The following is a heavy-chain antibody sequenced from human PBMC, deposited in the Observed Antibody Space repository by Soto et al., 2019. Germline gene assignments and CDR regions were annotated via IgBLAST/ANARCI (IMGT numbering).Heavy chain of an antibody. CDR2: IFHGGNT. D-gene: IGHD2-15*01. Sequence: SSETLSLTCAVSGFFISSGNYWGWIRKPPGKGLEWIGSIFHGGNTYYNPSLKSRVTISVDMSKNQFSLKLNSVTAADTAVYYCARARWYDAFDIWGQGTMVTVSS. J-gene: IGHJ3*02. CDR3: ARARWYDAFDI. CDR1: GFFISSGNY. V-gene: IGHV4-38-2*01.